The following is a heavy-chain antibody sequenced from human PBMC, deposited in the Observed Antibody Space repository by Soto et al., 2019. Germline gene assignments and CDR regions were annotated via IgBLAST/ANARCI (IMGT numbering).Heavy chain of an antibody. Sequence: SETLSLTCAVYGGSFSGYYWSWIRQPPGKGLEWIGEINHSGSTNYNPSLKSRVTISVDTSKNQFSLKLSSVTAADTAVYYCARCQGRWQWLRTGGMDVWGQGTTVTVSS. V-gene: IGHV4-34*01. CDR2: INHSGST. J-gene: IGHJ6*02. CDR1: GGSFSGYY. D-gene: IGHD5-12*01. CDR3: ARCQGRWQWLRTGGMDV.